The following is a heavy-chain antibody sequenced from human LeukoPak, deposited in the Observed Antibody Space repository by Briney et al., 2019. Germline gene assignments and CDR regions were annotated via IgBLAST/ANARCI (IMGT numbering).Heavy chain of an antibody. D-gene: IGHD4-17*01. J-gene: IGHJ4*02. CDR1: GFIFSNAW. CDR3: TTHLHGDLSPL. Sequence: PGGSLRLSCAASGFIFSNAWMSWVRQAPGKGLEWVCRIKSRPNGGTTDYAAPVKDRFTISRDDSKATLYLEMNSLKTEDTAVYYCTTHLHGDLSPLWGQGTLVTVSS. CDR2: IKSRPNGGTT. V-gene: IGHV3-15*01.